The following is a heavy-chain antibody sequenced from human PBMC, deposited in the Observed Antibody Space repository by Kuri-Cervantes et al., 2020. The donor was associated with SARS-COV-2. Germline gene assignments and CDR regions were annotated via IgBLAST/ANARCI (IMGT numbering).Heavy chain of an antibody. V-gene: IGHV3-30*18. CDR3: AKEIDIVVVPAAPYYYYGMDV. CDR1: GFTFSSYS. D-gene: IGHD2-2*01. J-gene: IGHJ6*02. CDR2: ISYDGSNK. Sequence: GESLKISCAASGFTFSSYSMNWVRQAPGKGLEWVAVISYDGSNKYYADSVKGRFTISRDNSKNTLYLQMNSLRAEDTAVYYCAKEIDIVVVPAAPYYYYGMDVWGQGTTVTVSS.